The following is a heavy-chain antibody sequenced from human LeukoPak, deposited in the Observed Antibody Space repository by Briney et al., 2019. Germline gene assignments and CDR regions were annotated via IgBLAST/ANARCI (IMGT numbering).Heavy chain of an antibody. CDR2: IYSSGST. CDR3: ARDLGPGLGFDP. J-gene: IGHJ5*02. V-gene: IGHV4-39*02. CDR1: GVSISSSSYY. Sequence: SETLSLTCTVSGVSISSSSYYWGWIRQPPGKGLEWIGSIYSSGSTYYNPSLKSRVTISVDMSKSQFSLKLSSVTAADTAVYYCARDLGPGLGFDPWGQGTLVTVSS. D-gene: IGHD3/OR15-3a*01.